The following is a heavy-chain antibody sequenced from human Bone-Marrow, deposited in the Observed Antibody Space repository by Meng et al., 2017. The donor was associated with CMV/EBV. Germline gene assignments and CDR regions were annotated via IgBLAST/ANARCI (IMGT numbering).Heavy chain of an antibody. V-gene: IGHV5-51*01. CDR3: ARRISFCTGGRCRSYYLDF. CDR2: IHPGDSDT. D-gene: IGHD2-15*01. CDR1: GYTFTNYW. Sequence: GESLKISCKGSGYTFTNYWIGWVRQMPGRGLEWMGIIHPGDSDTRYSPSFQGQVTFSVDKSNSTVHLQWSSLKASDTAMYYCARRISFCTGGRCRSYYLDFWGQGTRVTVYS. J-gene: IGHJ4*02.